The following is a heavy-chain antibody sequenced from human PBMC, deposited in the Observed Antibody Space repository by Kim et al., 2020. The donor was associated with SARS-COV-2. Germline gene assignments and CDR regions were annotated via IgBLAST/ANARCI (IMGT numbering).Heavy chain of an antibody. CDR3: ARGRSSWTFDI. CDR1: GGSFSGYY. D-gene: IGHD6-13*01. V-gene: IGHV4-34*01. Sequence: SETLSLTCAVYGGSFSGYYWSWIRQPPGKGLEWIGEINHSGSTNYNPSLKSRVTISVDTSKNQFSLKLSSVTAADTAVYYCARGRSSWTFDIWGQGTMVTVSS. J-gene: IGHJ3*02. CDR2: INHSGST.